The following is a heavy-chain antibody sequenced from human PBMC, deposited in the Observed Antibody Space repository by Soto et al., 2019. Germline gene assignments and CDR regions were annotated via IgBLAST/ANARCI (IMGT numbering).Heavy chain of an antibody. V-gene: IGHV1-18*01. CDR3: ARGAVCGSGSYYQKGNPCWFDR. CDR2: ISAYNGNT. CDR1: GYTFTSYG. Sequence: ASVKVSCKASGYTFTSYGISCLRQAPGQGLEWMGWISAYNGNTNYAQKLQGRVTMTTDTSTSTAYMELRSLRSDDTAVYYCARGAVCGSGSYYQKGNPCWFDRWGQGTLVTVS. J-gene: IGHJ5*02. D-gene: IGHD3-10*01.